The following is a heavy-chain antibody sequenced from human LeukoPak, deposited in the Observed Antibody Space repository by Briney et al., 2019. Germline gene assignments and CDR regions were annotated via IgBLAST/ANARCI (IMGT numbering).Heavy chain of an antibody. CDR2: ISGSGGST. J-gene: IGHJ5*02. CDR1: GFTFSSYA. D-gene: IGHD1-26*01. V-gene: IGHV3-23*01. Sequence: GGSLRLSCAASGFTFSSYAMSWVRQAPGKGLEGFSAISGSGGSTYYADSVKGRFTISRDNSKNTLYLQMNSLRAEDTAVYYCAKDLVGAGPCRAFDPWGQGTLVTVSS. CDR3: AKDLVGAGPCRAFDP.